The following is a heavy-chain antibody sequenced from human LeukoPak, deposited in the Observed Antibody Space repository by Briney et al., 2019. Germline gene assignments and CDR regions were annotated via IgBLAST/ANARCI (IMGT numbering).Heavy chain of an antibody. CDR2: ISAYNGNT. D-gene: IGHD2-2*01. CDR1: GYTFTSYG. Sequence: ASVKVSFKASGYTFTSYGISWVRQAPGQGLEWMGWISAYNGNTNYAQKLQGRVTMTTDTSTSTAYMELRSLRSDDTAVYYCASMTGYCSSTSCLFDPWGQGTLVTVSS. J-gene: IGHJ5*02. CDR3: ASMTGYCSSTSCLFDP. V-gene: IGHV1-18*01.